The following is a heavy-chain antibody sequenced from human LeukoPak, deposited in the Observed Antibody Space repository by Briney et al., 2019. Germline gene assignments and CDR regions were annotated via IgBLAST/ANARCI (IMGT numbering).Heavy chain of an antibody. CDR3: AREILGGFNPGAY. J-gene: IGHJ4*02. CDR2: IHRSGSP. CDR1: LDSTTSKF. D-gene: IGHD1-14*01. Sequence: SQTLSLTCTVSLDSTTSKFWSWVRQPPGKGLEWIGEIHRSGSPNYNPSLQSQVTVSIDRSRTQIVLELSAVTAADTALYYCAREILGGFNPGAYWGQGTLVTVSS. V-gene: IGHV4-4*02.